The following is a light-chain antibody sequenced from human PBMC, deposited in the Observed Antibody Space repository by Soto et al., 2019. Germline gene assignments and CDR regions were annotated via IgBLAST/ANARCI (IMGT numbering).Light chain of an antibody. CDR1: SSNIGSNT. Sequence: QSVLTQPPSASGTPGQRVTISWSGSSSNIGSNTVNWYKQLPGTAPKLLIYSNNQRPSGVPDRFSGSKSGTSASLAISGLQSEDEADYYCAAWDDSLNGYVFGTGTKPTVL. CDR2: SNN. J-gene: IGLJ1*01. V-gene: IGLV1-44*01. CDR3: AAWDDSLNGYV.